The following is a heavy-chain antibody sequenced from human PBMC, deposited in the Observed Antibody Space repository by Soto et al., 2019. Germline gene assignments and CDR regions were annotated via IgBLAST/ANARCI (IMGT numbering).Heavy chain of an antibody. CDR1: GFTFSSYA. V-gene: IGHV3-23*01. CDR3: AKWLGMADFWSRSYYYYGVGV. J-gene: IGHJ6*02. D-gene: IGHD3-3*01. CDR2: LSASGGST. Sequence: GESLRLSCAASGFTFSSYAMSWVRQAPGKGLEWVSSLSASGGSTYYADSVKGRFTISRDNSRNTLYLQVSSLRDEDTAVYYCAKWLGMADFWSRSYYYYGVGVWGQGITVTVSS.